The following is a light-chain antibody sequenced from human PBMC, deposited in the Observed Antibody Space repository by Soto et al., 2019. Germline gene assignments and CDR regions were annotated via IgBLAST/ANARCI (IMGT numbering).Light chain of an antibody. Sequence: DIQVTQSPSSLSASVGDRVTITCRASQTITRYLNWYQQKPGKAPNLLIYGASSLQSGVPSRFTGSGSGTVFTLTISSLQPDDFATYYCQQTYNPPWTFGLGTKVEIK. CDR2: GAS. CDR3: QQTYNPPWT. CDR1: QTITRY. V-gene: IGKV1-39*01. J-gene: IGKJ1*01.